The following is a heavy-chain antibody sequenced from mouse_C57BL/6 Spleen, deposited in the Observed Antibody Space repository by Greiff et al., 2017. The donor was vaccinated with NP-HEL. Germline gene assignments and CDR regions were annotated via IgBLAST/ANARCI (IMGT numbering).Heavy chain of an antibody. CDR1: GYTFTNYW. J-gene: IGHJ1*03. D-gene: IGHD2-3*01. CDR3: AREGDGYYGV. V-gene: IGHV1-63*01. CDR2: IYPGGGYT. Sequence: VQLVESGAELVRPGTSVKMSCKASGYTFTNYWIGWAKQRPGHGLEWIGDIYPGGGYTNYNEKFKGKATLTADKSSSTAYMQFSSLTSEDSAIYYCAREGDGYYGVWGTGTTVTVSS.